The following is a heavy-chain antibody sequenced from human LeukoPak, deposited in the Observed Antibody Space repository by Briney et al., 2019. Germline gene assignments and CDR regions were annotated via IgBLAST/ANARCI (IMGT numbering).Heavy chain of an antibody. CDR3: VKPLAYCGGACYYYFHH. J-gene: IGHJ1*01. D-gene: IGHD2-21*02. CDR1: GFTFSSYA. CDR2: ISGSGGST. V-gene: IGHV3-23*01. Sequence: GGSLRLSCAASGFTFSSYAMSWVRQAPGKGLEWVSAISGSGGSTYYADSVKGRFTISRDNSKNTLYLQMNSLRAEDSAVYYCVKPLAYCGGACYYYFHHWGQGTLVTVSS.